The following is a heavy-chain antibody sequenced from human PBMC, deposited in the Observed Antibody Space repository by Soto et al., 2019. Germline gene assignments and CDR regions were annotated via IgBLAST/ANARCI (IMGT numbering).Heavy chain of an antibody. CDR3: ASHFSVDYFDS. CDR1: GDSITSNSYF. Sequence: PSETLSLTCTVSGDSITSNSYFWAWIRQPPGKGLEWIGGIYYSGTTYYNPSLKSRVTISVDRSKNQFSLKLSSVTAADTAFYSGASHFSVDYFDSGGGGARSTVSS. CDR2: IYYSGTT. J-gene: IGHJ4*02. V-gene: IGHV4-39*01.